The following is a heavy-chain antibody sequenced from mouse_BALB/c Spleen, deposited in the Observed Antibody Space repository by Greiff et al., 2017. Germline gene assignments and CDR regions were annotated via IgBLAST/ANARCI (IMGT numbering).Heavy chain of an antibody. J-gene: IGHJ2*01. D-gene: IGHD4-1*01. CDR3: ARRRNWYFDY. CDR1: GYAFSSYW. Sequence: QVQLQQPGAELVRPGSSVTISCTASGYAFSSYWMNWVKQRPGQGLEWIGQIYPGDGATNYNGKFKGKATLTADKSSSTAYMQLSSLTSEDSAVYYCARRRNWYFDYWGQGTTLTVSS. CDR2: IYPGDGAT. V-gene: IGHV1-80*01.